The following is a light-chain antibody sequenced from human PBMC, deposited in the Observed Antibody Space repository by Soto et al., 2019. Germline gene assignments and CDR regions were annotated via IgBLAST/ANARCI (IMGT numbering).Light chain of an antibody. CDR2: KAS. J-gene: IGKJ2*01. Sequence: DIQMTQSPSTLSASVGDRVTITCRASQSINGWLAWYQQTPGKAPNLLIYKASSLQSGVPSRFSGSGYGTQFTLTITSLQSDDSAMYYCQQYHTYPVTFGQGTKVEIK. V-gene: IGKV1-5*03. CDR1: QSINGW. CDR3: QQYHTYPVT.